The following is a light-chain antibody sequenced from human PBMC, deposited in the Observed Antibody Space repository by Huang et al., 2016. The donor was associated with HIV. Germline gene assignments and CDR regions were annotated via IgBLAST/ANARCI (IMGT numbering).Light chain of an antibody. CDR2: DAS. J-gene: IGKJ1*01. Sequence: EIVLTQSPATLSLSPGERATLSCRASQSVRSYLAWYQQKPGQAPRLLIHDASNRATGIPARFSGSGSGTDFTLTISSLEPEDFAVYYCQQRSNWPPGWTFGQGTKVEIK. CDR1: QSVRSY. V-gene: IGKV3-11*01. CDR3: QQRSNWPPGWT.